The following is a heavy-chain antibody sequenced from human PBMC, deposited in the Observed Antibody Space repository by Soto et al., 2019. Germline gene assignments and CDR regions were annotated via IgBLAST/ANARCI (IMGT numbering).Heavy chain of an antibody. Sequence: QVQLEESGGGLVKPGGSLRLSCAASGFTFSAYYMSWIRQAPGKGLEYISYISSSGTSANYPDSVKGRFTISRDNAKNSLYLQMNSLRAEDTAVYYCARDRGAVTGQYFDYWGQGALVTVSS. D-gene: IGHD6-19*01. J-gene: IGHJ4*02. CDR2: ISSSGTSA. CDR3: ARDRGAVTGQYFDY. CDR1: GFTFSAYY. V-gene: IGHV3-11*05.